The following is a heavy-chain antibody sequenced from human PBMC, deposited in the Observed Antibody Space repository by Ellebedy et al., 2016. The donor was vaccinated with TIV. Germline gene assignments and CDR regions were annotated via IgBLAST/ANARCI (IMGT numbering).Heavy chain of an antibody. CDR1: GYTFTNYY. J-gene: IGHJ4*02. CDR2: INPRGGTT. D-gene: IGHD5-18*01. Sequence: ASVKVSXXAFGYTFTNYYMHWVRQASGHGLEWMGVINPRGGTTAYAQKFQGRVTMTRDTSSSTVYMELSSLRSGDTAVFYCAVRAYSYGGFDYWGQGTLVTVSS. V-gene: IGHV1-46*01. CDR3: AVRAYSYGGFDY.